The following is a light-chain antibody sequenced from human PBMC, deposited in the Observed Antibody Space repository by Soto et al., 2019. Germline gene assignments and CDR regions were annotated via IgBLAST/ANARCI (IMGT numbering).Light chain of an antibody. CDR2: WAS. J-gene: IGKJ4*01. Sequence: DIVMTQSPDSLAVSLGERATINCKSSQTLLYSSNNKNYLAWYQQRPGQPPKLLIHWASTREFGVPDRFSGSGSGTDFTLTISSLQAEDVAVYYCQQYYSTPPTFGGGTKVEIK. CDR3: QQYYSTPPT. V-gene: IGKV4-1*01. CDR1: QTLLYSSNNKNY.